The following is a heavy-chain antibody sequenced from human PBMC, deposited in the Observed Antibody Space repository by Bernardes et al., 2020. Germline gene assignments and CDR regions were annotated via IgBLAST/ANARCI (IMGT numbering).Heavy chain of an antibody. CDR3: ARLAGGESGSHDY. V-gene: IGHV4-59*01. CDR1: IGSIISNY. J-gene: IGHJ4*02. CDR2: MYYTGNT. Sequence: SETLSLTCSVSIGSIISNYWSWIRQPPGKGLEWLGYMYYTGNTNSKSSVKSRVTISVDASKHQVSLKLTSVTAADTAVYYCARLAGGESGSHDYWGQGTLVTVSS. D-gene: IGHD1-26*01.